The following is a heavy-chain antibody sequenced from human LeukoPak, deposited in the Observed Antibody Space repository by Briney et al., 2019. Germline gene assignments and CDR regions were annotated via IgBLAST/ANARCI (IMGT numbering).Heavy chain of an antibody. CDR2: LWYDGSNK. V-gene: IGHV3-33*01. CDR3: ARVGLMATRPFDAFDI. D-gene: IGHD5-24*01. J-gene: IGHJ3*02. CDR1: GFTFSSYG. Sequence: GGSLRLSCAASGFTFSSYGMHWVRQAPGKGLEWAAVLWYDGSNKYYADSVKGRFTISRDNSKNTLYLQMNSLRAEDTAVYYCARVGLMATRPFDAFDIWGQGTMVTVSS.